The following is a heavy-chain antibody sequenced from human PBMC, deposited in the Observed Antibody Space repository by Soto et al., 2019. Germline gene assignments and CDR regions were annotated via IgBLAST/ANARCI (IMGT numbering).Heavy chain of an antibody. Sequence: EVQLVESGGRLVQPGRSLRLSCVGTGLNFDDFAMHWVRQAPGKGLEWVSGITWNSRVLAYADSVKGRFTISRDNAKNFLYLQMNSLGTEDTAFYFCVKDTTSGTIFGVDSGAMDVWGRGTTVTVSS. CDR2: ITWNSRVL. CDR1: GLNFDDFA. CDR3: VKDTTSGTIFGVDSGAMDV. V-gene: IGHV3-9*01. D-gene: IGHD3-3*01. J-gene: IGHJ6*02.